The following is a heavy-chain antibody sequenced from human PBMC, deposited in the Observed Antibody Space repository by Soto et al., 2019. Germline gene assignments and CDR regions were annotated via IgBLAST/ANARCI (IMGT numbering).Heavy chain of an antibody. CDR3: ARDSYDFWTAYSY. J-gene: IGHJ4*02. D-gene: IGHD3-3*01. CDR2: ISSSSSYI. Sequence: EVQLVESGGGLVKPGASLRLSCAASGFTFSSYSMSWVRQAPGRGLEWVSSISSSSSYIYYADSVKGRFTISRDNAKNSLYLQRNSLRAEDTAVYYCARDSYDFWTAYSYWGQGTQVTVSS. CDR1: GFTFSSYS. V-gene: IGHV3-21*01.